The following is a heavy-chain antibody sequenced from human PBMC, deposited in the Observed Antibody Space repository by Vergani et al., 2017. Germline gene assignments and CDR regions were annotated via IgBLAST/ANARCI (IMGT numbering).Heavy chain of an antibody. Sequence: QVQLVESGGGLVKPGGSLRLSCAASGFTFSDHYMSWVRQAPGKGLEWISYMSSGDSIYSADSVKGRFTVSRDKSKNTLYLQMNRLRAEDTAVYYCARETDTGSCVSYNYYAFDVWGQGTTVSVSS. CDR1: GFTFSDHY. CDR3: ARETDTGSCVSYNYYAFDV. J-gene: IGHJ6*02. D-gene: IGHD3-9*01. V-gene: IGHV3-11*04. CDR2: MSSGDSI.